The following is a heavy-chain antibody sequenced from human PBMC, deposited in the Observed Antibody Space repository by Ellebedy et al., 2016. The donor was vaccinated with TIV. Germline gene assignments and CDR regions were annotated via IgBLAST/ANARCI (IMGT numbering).Heavy chain of an antibody. CDR3: ARDRGYDTFDY. CDR2: TKEDGSEE. D-gene: IGHD5-12*01. J-gene: IGHJ4*02. CDR1: GFPFRSIW. Sequence: PGGSLRPSCAASGFPFRSIWMSWVRQAPGTGLNRGPNTKEDGSEEYYVDSVRGRFTISRDNAKNSLYLQMNSLRAEDTAVYYCARDRGYDTFDYWGQGILVTVSS. V-gene: IGHV3-7*01.